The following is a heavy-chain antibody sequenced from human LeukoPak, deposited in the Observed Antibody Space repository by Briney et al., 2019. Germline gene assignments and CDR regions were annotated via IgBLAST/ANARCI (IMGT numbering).Heavy chain of an antibody. J-gene: IGHJ4*02. D-gene: IGHD6-19*01. CDR1: GGSISSSSYY. CDR2: IYYSGST. Sequence: PSETLSLTCTVPGGSISSSSYYWGWIRQPPGKGLEWIGSIYYSGSTYYNPSLKSRVTISVDTSKNQFSLKLSSVTAADTAVYYCARLYSSGWRNWGQGTLVTVSS. V-gene: IGHV4-39*01. CDR3: ARLYSSGWRN.